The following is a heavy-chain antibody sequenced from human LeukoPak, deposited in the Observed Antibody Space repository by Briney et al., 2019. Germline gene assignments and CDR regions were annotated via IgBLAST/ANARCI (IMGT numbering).Heavy chain of an antibody. Sequence: ASVKVSCKASGYTFTSYGISWVRQARGQGLEWMGWISAYNGNTNYAQKLQGRVTMTTDTSTSTAYMELRSLRSDDTAVYYCARRYYYDSSGYYYEDYWGQGTLVTVSS. V-gene: IGHV1-18*01. J-gene: IGHJ4*02. CDR1: GYTFTSYG. CDR3: ARRYYYDSSGYYYEDY. D-gene: IGHD3-22*01. CDR2: ISAYNGNT.